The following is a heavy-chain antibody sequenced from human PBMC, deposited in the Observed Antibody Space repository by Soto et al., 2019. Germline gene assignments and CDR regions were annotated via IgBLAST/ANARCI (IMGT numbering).Heavy chain of an antibody. CDR3: AREGAADSSGYSTAFDY. V-gene: IGHV1-69*01. J-gene: IGHJ4*02. Sequence: QVQLVQSGAEVKKPGSSVKVSCKASGGTFSSYAISWVRQAPGQGLEWMGGIIPIFGTANYAQKFQGRVTITADESTSTAYMELSSLRSEDTAVYYCAREGAADSSGYSTAFDYWGQGTLVTVSS. CDR2: IIPIFGTA. D-gene: IGHD3-22*01. CDR1: GGTFSSYA.